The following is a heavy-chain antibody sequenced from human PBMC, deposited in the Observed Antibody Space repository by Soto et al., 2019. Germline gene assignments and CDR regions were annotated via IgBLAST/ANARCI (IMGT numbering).Heavy chain of an antibody. V-gene: IGHV5-51*01. J-gene: IGHJ6*02. CDR3: ARVTMLRGVTTPHYYAMDV. CDR2: IYPGDSDT. D-gene: IGHD3-10*01. Sequence: PGESLKISCKGSGYSFTTSWIAWVRQMPGKGLEWMGIIYPGDSDTRYSPSFQGQVTISADKSIITAYLQWSSLQASDTAMYYCARVTMLRGVTTPHYYAMDVWGQGTTVTVSS. CDR1: GYSFTTSW.